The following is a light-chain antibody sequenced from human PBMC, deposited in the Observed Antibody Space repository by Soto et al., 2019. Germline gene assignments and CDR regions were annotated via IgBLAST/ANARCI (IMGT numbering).Light chain of an antibody. J-gene: IGKJ5*01. CDR2: KAS. CDR1: QSISSW. V-gene: IGKV1-5*03. CDR3: QQRLNWQVT. Sequence: DIHMTQSPSTLSAFVGDRVTISCRASQSISSWLAWYQQKPGKAPKLLIFKASTLESGVPSRFSGSGSGTDFTLTISSLEPEDFAVYYCQQRLNWQVTFGQGTRLEIK.